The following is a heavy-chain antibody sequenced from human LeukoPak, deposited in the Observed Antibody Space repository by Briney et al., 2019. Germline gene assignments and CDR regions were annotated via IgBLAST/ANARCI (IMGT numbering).Heavy chain of an antibody. J-gene: IGHJ4*02. Sequence: PGRSLRLSCAASGFTFSSYGMHWVRQAPGKGLEWVAFIRYDGSNKYYADSVKGRFTISRDNSKNTLYLQMNSLRAEDTAVYYCAKDPRPNDIVVVPAAIGDYWGQGTLVTVSS. CDR1: GFTFSSYG. V-gene: IGHV3-30*02. D-gene: IGHD2-2*01. CDR2: IRYDGSNK. CDR3: AKDPRPNDIVVVPAAIGDY.